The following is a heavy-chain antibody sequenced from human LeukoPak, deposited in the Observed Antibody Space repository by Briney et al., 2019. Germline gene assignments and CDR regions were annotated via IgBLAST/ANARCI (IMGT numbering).Heavy chain of an antibody. D-gene: IGHD3-22*01. CDR1: GYSFTSYW. V-gene: IGHV5-51*04. CDR2: IHPGDSDT. J-gene: IGHJ5*02. Sequence: GESLKIPCKGSGYSFTSYWIGWVRQMPGKGLEWMGSIHPGDSDTRYSASFQGRVTISADEHVSTASQQWSSLKASDTAMYYCARTLDSRGYYYLWFDPWGQGTLVTVSS. CDR3: ARTLDSRGYYYLWFDP.